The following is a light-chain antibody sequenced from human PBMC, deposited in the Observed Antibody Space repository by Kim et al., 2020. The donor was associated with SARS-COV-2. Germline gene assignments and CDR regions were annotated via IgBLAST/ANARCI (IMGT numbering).Light chain of an antibody. V-gene: IGLV3-19*01. CDR3: NSRDSSGYLWV. Sequence: SYELTQDPAVSVALGQTVRITCQGDSLRSYYASWYQQKPGQAPVLVIYGKNNRPSGIPDRFSGSSSGNTASLTITGAQAEDEADYYCNSRDSSGYLWVSG. CDR1: SLRSYY. J-gene: IGLJ3*02. CDR2: GKN.